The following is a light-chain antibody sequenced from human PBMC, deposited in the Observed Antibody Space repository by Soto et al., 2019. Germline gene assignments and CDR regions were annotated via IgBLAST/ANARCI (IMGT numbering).Light chain of an antibody. J-gene: IGKJ2*01. Sequence: EIVMTQSPATLAVSPGERAALSCRASQSVSSNFAWYQQKPGQAPRHLIYGASSRATGTPARFSGSGSGTEFTLTISSLQSEDFAVYYCQQYNNWPYTFGLGTKLEMK. V-gene: IGKV3-15*01. CDR1: QSVSSN. CDR3: QQYNNWPYT. CDR2: GAS.